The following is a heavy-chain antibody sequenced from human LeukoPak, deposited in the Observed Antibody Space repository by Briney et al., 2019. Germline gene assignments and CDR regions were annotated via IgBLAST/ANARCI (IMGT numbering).Heavy chain of an antibody. Sequence: GGSLRLSCAASGFTFSSYEMNWVRQAPGKGLEWVSYISNSGNTTYYADSVKGRSTISRDNAKNSLYLQLNSLRAEDTAVYYCARRSGYSYGYAFDYWGQGTLVTVSS. CDR2: ISNSGNTT. V-gene: IGHV3-48*03. CDR1: GFTFSSYE. J-gene: IGHJ4*02. CDR3: ARRSGYSYGYAFDY. D-gene: IGHD5-18*01.